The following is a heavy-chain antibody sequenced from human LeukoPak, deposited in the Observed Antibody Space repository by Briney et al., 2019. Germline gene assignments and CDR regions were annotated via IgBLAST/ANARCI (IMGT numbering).Heavy chain of an antibody. CDR2: ISGSGGST. V-gene: IGHV3-23*01. J-gene: IGHJ4*02. CDR1: GFTLSRYA. CDR3: AKNYYDSSGYYGGGFDY. D-gene: IGHD3-22*01. Sequence: PGGSLRHSCAASGFTLSRYAMSWLRQAPGKGRPWVSAISGSGGSTYYADSVKGRFTISRDNSKNTLYLQMNSLRAEDTAVYYCAKNYYDSSGYYGGGFDYWGQGTLVTVSS.